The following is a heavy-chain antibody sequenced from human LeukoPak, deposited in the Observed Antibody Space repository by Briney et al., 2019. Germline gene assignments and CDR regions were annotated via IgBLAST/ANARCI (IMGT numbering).Heavy chain of an antibody. Sequence: KTGGSLRLSCAASGFTFSSYSVNWVRQAPGKGLEWVSSISSSSSYIYYADSVKGRFTISRDNAKNSLYLQMNSLRAEDTAVYYCARDETTVTADYWGQGTLVTVSS. CDR2: ISSSSSYI. CDR1: GFTFSSYS. V-gene: IGHV3-21*01. CDR3: ARDETTVTADY. J-gene: IGHJ4*02. D-gene: IGHD4-17*01.